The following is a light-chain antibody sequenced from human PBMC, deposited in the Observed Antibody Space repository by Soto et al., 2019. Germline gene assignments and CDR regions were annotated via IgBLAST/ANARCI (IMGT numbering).Light chain of an antibody. J-gene: IGLJ1*01. Sequence: QSALTQPPSASGSPGPAVTISCTGTKNDIGVYDFVSWYQHHPGKAPRLIIYEVVQRPSGAPDRFSGSKSGNTASLTVSGLKAADEADYFCKSYAGSNTYVFGSGTKLTVL. CDR1: KNDIGVYDF. CDR2: EVV. CDR3: KSYAGSNTYV. V-gene: IGLV2-8*01.